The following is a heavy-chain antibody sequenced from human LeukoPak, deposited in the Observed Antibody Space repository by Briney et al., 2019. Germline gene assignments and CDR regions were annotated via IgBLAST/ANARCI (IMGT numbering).Heavy chain of an antibody. Sequence: SETLSLTCTVSGGSINSYYWSWIRQPPGKGLEWIGYIYYSGRTYYNPSLKSRVTIAVDTSKNQFSLKLSSVTAADTAVYFCARGLSTTVTYKGTEDYYYYYGMDLWGQGTTVTVSS. CDR1: GGSINSYY. CDR2: IYYSGRT. CDR3: ARGLSTTVTYKGTEDYYYYYGMDL. V-gene: IGHV4-59*08. D-gene: IGHD4-17*01. J-gene: IGHJ6*02.